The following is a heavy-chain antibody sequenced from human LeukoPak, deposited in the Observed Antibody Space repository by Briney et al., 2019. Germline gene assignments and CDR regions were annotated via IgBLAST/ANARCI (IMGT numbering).Heavy chain of an antibody. CDR1: GGSISSYY. CDR3: ARYSGRTVWFDP. Sequence: PSETLSLTCTVSGGSISSYYWSWIRQPPGKGLEWIGYIYYSGRTNYNPSLKSRVTISVDTSKNRFSLKLNPVTAADTAVYYCARYSGRTVWFDPWGQGTLVTVSS. V-gene: IGHV4-59*08. CDR2: IYYSGRT. D-gene: IGHD5-18*01. J-gene: IGHJ5*02.